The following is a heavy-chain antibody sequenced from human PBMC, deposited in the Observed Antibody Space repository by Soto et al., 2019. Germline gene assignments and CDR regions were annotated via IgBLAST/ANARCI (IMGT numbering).Heavy chain of an antibody. CDR1: GGTFNSDN. D-gene: IGHD6-13*01. CDR3: AGDVVGIVAAGLEGWLDP. CDR2: IITIFGSP. Sequence: QVQLVQSGAEVKKPWSSVKVSCKASGGTFNSDNISWVRQAPGQGLEWIGWIITIFGSPKNAQKFHGKVTITAAESTSTVYMEVTSLTSEYRAVYYGAGDVVGIVAAGLEGWLDPWGQGSLVPVSS. V-gene: IGHV1-69*01. J-gene: IGHJ5*02.